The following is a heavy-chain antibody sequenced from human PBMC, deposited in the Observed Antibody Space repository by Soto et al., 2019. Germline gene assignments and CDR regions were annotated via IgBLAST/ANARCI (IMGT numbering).Heavy chain of an antibody. CDR2: IYYSGST. V-gene: IGHV4-31*03. CDR3: ARLASDYDFWSGYYKGTYYYYMDV. Sequence: SETLSLTCTVSGGSISSGGYYWSWIRQHPGKGLEWIGYIYYSGSTYYNPSLKSRVTISVDTSKKQFSLKLSPVTAADTAVYYCARLASDYDFWSGYYKGTYYYYMDVWGKGTTVTVSS. J-gene: IGHJ6*03. CDR1: GGSISSGGYY. D-gene: IGHD3-3*01.